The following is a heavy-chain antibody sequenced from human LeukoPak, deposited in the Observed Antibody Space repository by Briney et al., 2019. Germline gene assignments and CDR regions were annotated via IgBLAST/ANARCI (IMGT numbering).Heavy chain of an antibody. CDR1: GFTFDDYA. D-gene: IGHD1-26*01. J-gene: IGHJ4*02. Sequence: GGSLRLSCAASGFTFDDYAMHWVRQAPGKGLEWVSGISWNSGSIGYADSVKGRFTISRDNAKNSLYLQMNSLRAEDTALYYCARAGSGSYLEGDYFDYWGQGTLVTVSS. CDR2: ISWNSGSI. CDR3: ARAGSGSYLEGDYFDY. V-gene: IGHV3-9*01.